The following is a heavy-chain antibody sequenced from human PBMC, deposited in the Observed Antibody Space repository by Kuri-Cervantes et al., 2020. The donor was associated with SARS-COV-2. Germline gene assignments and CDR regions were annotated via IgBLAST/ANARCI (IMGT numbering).Heavy chain of an antibody. Sequence: SETLSLTCTVSGGSISSGSYYWSWIRQPAGKGLEWIGRINVSGATNYSPSLKSRITMSVDTSKNHFSLKLTSVTAADTALYYCARERSGTYEYYYSGMDVWGQGTMVTVSS. CDR3: ARERSGTYEYYYSGMDV. D-gene: IGHD1-26*01. J-gene: IGHJ6*02. CDR1: GGSISSGSYY. V-gene: IGHV4-61*02. CDR2: INVSGAT.